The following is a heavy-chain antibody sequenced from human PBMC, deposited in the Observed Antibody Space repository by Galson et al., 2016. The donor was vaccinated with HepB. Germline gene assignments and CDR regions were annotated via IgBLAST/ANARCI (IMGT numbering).Heavy chain of an antibody. Sequence: QSGAEVKKPGESLRISCKGSGYSFTNYWISWVRQMPGKGLEWMGRIDPSDSYTNYSPSFQGHVTISADKSISTAYLQWSRLKASDTAMYYCAGGHYGSGSFYLFDYWGQGTLVTVSS. CDR1: GYSFTNYW. CDR2: IDPSDSYT. D-gene: IGHD3-10*01. CDR3: AGGHYGSGSFYLFDY. V-gene: IGHV5-10-1*01. J-gene: IGHJ4*02.